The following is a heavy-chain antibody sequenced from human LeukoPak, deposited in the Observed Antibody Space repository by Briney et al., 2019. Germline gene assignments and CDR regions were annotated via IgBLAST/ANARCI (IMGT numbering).Heavy chain of an antibody. CDR3: ARAGSSSSSSPAGL. V-gene: IGHV3-7*02. D-gene: IGHD2-2*01. CDR1: GFTFSSYW. J-gene: IGHJ4*02. Sequence: GGSLRLSCAASGFTFSSYWMSWVRQTPGKGLGWASIILQDGSEKHYVDSVKGRFTISRDNAKNTVYLQMNGLRAEDTAVYYCARAGSSSSSSPAGLWRQGTLVTVSS. CDR2: ILQDGSEK.